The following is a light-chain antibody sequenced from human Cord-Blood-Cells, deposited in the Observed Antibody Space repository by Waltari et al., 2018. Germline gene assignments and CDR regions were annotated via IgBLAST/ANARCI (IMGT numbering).Light chain of an antibody. V-gene: IGLV3-1*01. CDR2: QDS. CDR3: QAWDSSTVV. CDR1: NLCAQY. Sequence: SYAPTQPPSVSVSPRYAPAIHCSGDNLCAQYACWYQQRPGQSPVLVIYQDSKRPSGIPERCSGFNSGNTATLTISGTQAMDEADYYCQAWDSSTVVFGGGTKLTVL. J-gene: IGLJ2*01.